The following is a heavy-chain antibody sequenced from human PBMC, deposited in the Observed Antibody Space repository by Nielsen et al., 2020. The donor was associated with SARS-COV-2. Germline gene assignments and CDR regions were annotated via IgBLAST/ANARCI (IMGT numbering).Heavy chain of an antibody. CDR2: ISAYNGNT. V-gene: IGHV1-18*04. CDR1: GYTFTSYG. D-gene: IGHD5-18*01. Sequence: ASVKVSCKASGYTFTSYGISWVRQAPGQGLEWMGWISAYNGNTNYAQKLQGRVTMTTDTSTSTAYMELRSLRSDDTAVYYCARAGDTAMVWGPLDYWGQGTLVTVSS. J-gene: IGHJ4*02. CDR3: ARAGDTAMVWGPLDY.